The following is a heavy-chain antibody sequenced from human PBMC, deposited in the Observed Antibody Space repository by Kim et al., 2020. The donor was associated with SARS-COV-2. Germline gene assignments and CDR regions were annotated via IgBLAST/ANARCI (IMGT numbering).Heavy chain of an antibody. D-gene: IGHD2-15*01. V-gene: IGHV3-7*01. J-gene: IGHJ4*02. CDR2: INEDGSKI. CDR3: ARAGGVAAFDF. CDR1: GFTFSSYW. Sequence: GGSLRLSCGASGFTFSSYWMTWVRQAPGKGLEWVANINEDGSKIDFVDSLRGRFAISRDNAKNSLYLQMRSLRPEDTAVYYCARAGGVAAFDFWGQGTL.